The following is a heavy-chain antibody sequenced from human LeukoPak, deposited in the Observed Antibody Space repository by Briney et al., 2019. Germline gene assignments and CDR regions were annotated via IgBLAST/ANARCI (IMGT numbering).Heavy chain of an antibody. J-gene: IGHJ4*02. CDR3: GSYYYDSSGLLGDY. D-gene: IGHD3-22*01. CDR1: GGSISSGGYY. CDR2: IYYSGST. V-gene: IGHV4-31*03. Sequence: SETLSLTCTVSGGSISSGGYYWSWIRQHPGKGLEWIGYIYYSGSTYYNPSLKSRVTISVDTSKNQFSLKLSSVTAADTAVYYCGSYYYDSSGLLGDYWGQGTLVTVSS.